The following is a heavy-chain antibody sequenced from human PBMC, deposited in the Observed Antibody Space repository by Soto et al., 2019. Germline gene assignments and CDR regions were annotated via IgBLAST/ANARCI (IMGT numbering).Heavy chain of an antibody. D-gene: IGHD3-3*01. CDR3: AKDWGYDFWSGPDY. CDR1: GFTFDDYA. CDR2: ISWNSGSI. V-gene: IGHV3-9*01. Sequence: LRLSCAASGFTFDDYAMHWVRQAPGKGLERVSGISWNSGSIGYADSVKGRFTISRDNAKNSLYLQMYSLRAEDTALYYCAKDWGYDFWSGPDYWGQGSLVTVSS. J-gene: IGHJ4*02.